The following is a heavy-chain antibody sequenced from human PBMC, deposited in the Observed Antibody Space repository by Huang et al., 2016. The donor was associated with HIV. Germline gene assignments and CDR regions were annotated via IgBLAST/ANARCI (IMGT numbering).Heavy chain of an antibody. J-gene: IGHJ6*03. CDR1: GGTFKKYA. CDR2: SIPLYGSA. Sequence: QVNLVQSGAEVRKPGSSVKVSCKASGGTFKKYAISWVRQAPGQGLEWMGGSIPLYGSAEYAEKFQDRVTLTADGSTNTAYLELDRLTSEDTAVYYCAKVAAGQPFHFYYYMDAWGDGTTAIVSS. CDR3: AKVAAGQPFHFYYYMDA. V-gene: IGHV1-69*13. D-gene: IGHD3-3*02.